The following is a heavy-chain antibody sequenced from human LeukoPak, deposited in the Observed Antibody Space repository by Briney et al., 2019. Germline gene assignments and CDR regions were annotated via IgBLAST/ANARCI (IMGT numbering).Heavy chain of an antibody. CDR3: AREAYYGSGSQWGVEFDY. CDR1: GYTFTGYY. J-gene: IGHJ4*02. CDR2: INPNSGGT. D-gene: IGHD3-10*01. Sequence: GASVKVSCKASGYTFTGYYMHWVRQAPGQGLEWMGWINPNSGGTNYAQKFQGRVTMTRDTSISTAHMELSRLRSDDTAVYYCAREAYYGSGSQWGVEFDYWGQGTLVTVSS. V-gene: IGHV1-2*02.